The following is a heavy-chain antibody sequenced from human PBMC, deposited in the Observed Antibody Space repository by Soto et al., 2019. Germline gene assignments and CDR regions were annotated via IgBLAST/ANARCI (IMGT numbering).Heavy chain of an antibody. Sequence: LSLSCAASGFTFIRYSMNWVRQAPGRGPEWVSSIGSGGSFIYYADSLKGRFTISRDNAKNSLYLQMTSLRAEDTAVYCCVRLYDSSGYYYFDYWGQGTPVTVSS. D-gene: IGHD3-22*01. CDR2: IGSGGSFI. V-gene: IGHV3-21*01. CDR3: VRLYDSSGYYYFDY. CDR1: GFTFIRYS. J-gene: IGHJ4*01.